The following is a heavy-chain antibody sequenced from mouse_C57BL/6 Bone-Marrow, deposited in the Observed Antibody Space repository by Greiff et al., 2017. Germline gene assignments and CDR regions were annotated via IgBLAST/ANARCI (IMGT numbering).Heavy chain of an antibody. CDR3: ARRYYGSSWDYFDY. D-gene: IGHD1-1*01. CDR2: ISYSGST. J-gene: IGHJ2*01. V-gene: IGHV3-8*01. CDR1: GYYITSDY. Sequence: ELMLVESGPGLAKPSQTLSLTCSVTGYYITSDYWNWIRKFPGNKLEYMGYISYSGSTYYNPSLKSRISLTRDTSKNQYYLQLNSETTDDTATDYCARRYYGSSWDYFDYWGQGTTRTVSS.